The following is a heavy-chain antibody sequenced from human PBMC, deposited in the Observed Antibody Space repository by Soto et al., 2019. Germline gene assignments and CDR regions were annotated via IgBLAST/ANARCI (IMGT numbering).Heavy chain of an antibody. CDR3: ARGSSWYNGHAFDI. J-gene: IGHJ3*02. Sequence: SETLSLTCTVSGGSISSSSYYWGWIRQPPGKGLEWIGSIYYSGSTYYNPSLKSRVTISVDTSKNQFSLKLSSVTAADTAVYYCARGSSWYNGHAFDIWGQGTMVTVSS. V-gene: IGHV4-39*01. CDR1: GGSISSSSYY. CDR2: IYYSGST. D-gene: IGHD6-13*01.